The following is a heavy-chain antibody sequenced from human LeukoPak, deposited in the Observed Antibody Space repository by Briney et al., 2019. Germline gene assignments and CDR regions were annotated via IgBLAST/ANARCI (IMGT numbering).Heavy chain of an antibody. CDR3: GRDWDWHVQF. CDR2: ISASDGNT. V-gene: IGHV1-18*01. D-gene: IGHD1-26*01. CDR1: GYTFRNYG. Sequence: ASVKVSCKAFGYTFRNYGISWVRRAPGQGFEWMGWISASDGNTDYVQKLRDRFTMTTDTSASTAYMELRSLTSDDTAVYYCGRDWDWHVQFWGQGTLITVSS. J-gene: IGHJ4*02.